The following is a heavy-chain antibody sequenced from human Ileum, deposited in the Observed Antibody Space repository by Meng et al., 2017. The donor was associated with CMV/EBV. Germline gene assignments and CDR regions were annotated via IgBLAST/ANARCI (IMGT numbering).Heavy chain of an antibody. J-gene: IGHJ4*02. D-gene: IGHD2-2*02. V-gene: IGHV4-34*01. CDR1: GGPLSGYY. CDR2: INNSGST. CDR3: ARIKYTYVDY. Sequence: LTCAVNGGPLSGYYWTWIRQSPGKGLEWIGEINNSGSTDYNPSLKSRFTISVESSKNQFSLRLTSVTAADTAIYYCARIKYTYVDYWGQGTLVTVSS.